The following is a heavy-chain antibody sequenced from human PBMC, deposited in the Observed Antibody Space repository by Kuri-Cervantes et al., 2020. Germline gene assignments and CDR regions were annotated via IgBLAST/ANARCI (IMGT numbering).Heavy chain of an antibody. Sequence: GESLKISCVASGFTFSSYWMHWVRQAPGKGLVWVSCINSDGSTTRYADSVKGRFTISRDNAKNTLFLQVNSLRAEGTAVYYCARDRDYGDYHYYYGMDVWGQGTTVTVSS. J-gene: IGHJ6*02. CDR2: INSDGSTT. CDR1: GFTFSSYW. CDR3: ARDRDYGDYHYYYGMDV. D-gene: IGHD4-17*01. V-gene: IGHV3-74*01.